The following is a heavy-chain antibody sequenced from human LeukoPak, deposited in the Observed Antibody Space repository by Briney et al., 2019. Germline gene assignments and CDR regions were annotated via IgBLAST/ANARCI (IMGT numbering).Heavy chain of an antibody. D-gene: IGHD2-2*01. CDR1: GYTFTGYY. CDR3: ARDVLVVVPAATSYYYYMDV. J-gene: IGHJ6*03. Sequence: ASVKVSCKASGYTFTGYYMHWVRQAPGQGLEWMGWINPNSGGTNYAQKFQGRVTMTRDTSISTAYMELSRRRSDDTAVYYCARDVLVVVPAATSYYYYMDVWGKGTTVTVSS. V-gene: IGHV1-2*02. CDR2: INPNSGGT.